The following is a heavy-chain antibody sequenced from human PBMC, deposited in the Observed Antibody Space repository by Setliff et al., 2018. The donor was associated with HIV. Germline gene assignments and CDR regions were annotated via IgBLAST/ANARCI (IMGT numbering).Heavy chain of an antibody. V-gene: IGHV4-34*01. Sequence: SETLSLTCAVYGGSFSGYYWSWIRQPPGKGLEWIGEINHSGSTNYNPSLKSRVTISVDTSKNQFSLRLNSVTATDAAMYYCSRSGIGYGGDSNTFDIWGQGTLVTVSS. J-gene: IGHJ3*02. CDR2: INHSGST. D-gene: IGHD2-21*02. CDR3: SRSGIGYGGDSNTFDI. CDR1: GGSFSGYY.